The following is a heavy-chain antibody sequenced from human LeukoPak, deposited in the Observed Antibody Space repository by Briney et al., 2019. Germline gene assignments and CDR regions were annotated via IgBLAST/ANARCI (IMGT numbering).Heavy chain of an antibody. D-gene: IGHD4-17*01. J-gene: IGHJ3*02. CDR3: ANKIGDYRVGDAFDI. CDR2: IYSGGST. CDR1: GFTVSSNY. V-gene: IGHV3-53*01. Sequence: PGGSLRLSCAASGFTVSSNYMSWVRQAPGKGLEWVSVIYSGGSTYYADSVKGRFTISRDNSKNTLYLQMNSLRAEDTAVYYCANKIGDYRVGDAFDIWGQGTMVTVSS.